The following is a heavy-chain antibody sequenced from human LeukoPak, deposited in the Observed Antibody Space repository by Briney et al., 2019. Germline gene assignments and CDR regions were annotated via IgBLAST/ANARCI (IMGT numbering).Heavy chain of an antibody. CDR1: GFSFSSDI. Sequence: GGSLSLSCAASGFSFSSDIMSWVRQALGKGLEWVSLIGTSGDTYYADSVKGRFTISRDNSKNTPYLQMNSLRAEDTAVYYCAKNRPEDVWGKGTTVTVSS. CDR2: IGTSGDT. CDR3: AKNRPEDV. V-gene: IGHV3-23*01. J-gene: IGHJ6*04.